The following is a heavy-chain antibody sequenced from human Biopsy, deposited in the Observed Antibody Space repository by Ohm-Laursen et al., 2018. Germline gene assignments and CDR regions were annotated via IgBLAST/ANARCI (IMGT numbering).Heavy chain of an antibody. Sequence: SDTLSLTCTVSGDSVTKYYWGWIRQPPGKGLEWIGHIYYSVMTNYNPSLQSRVSISVDTSRNQVSLTLSSVTAADTAVYYCARDSGILNYGNFKYYHYYGMDVWGQGTKVTVS. J-gene: IGHJ6*02. CDR2: IYYSVMT. V-gene: IGHV4-59*02. D-gene: IGHD4-11*01. CDR1: GDSVTKYY. CDR3: ARDSGILNYGNFKYYHYYGMDV.